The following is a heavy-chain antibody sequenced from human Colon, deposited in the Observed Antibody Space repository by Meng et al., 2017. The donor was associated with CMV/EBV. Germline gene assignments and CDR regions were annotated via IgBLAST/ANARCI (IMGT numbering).Heavy chain of an antibody. CDR1: EFTFTSYA. J-gene: IGHJ6*02. Sequence: GESLKISCAASEFTFTSYAMHWVRQAPGKGLECVAVISSDGRNKYYADSVQGRFTISRDNSKNTLFLQMSSLRGEDTAVYYCARVSQRNNRNDPGRGMDVWGQGTTVTVSS. V-gene: IGHV3-30*04. CDR3: ARVSQRNNRNDPGRGMDV. D-gene: IGHD1-1*01. CDR2: ISSDGRNK.